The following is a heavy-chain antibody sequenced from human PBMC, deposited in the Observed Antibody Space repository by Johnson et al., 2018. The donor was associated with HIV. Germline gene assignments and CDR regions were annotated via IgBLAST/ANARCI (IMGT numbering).Heavy chain of an antibody. D-gene: IGHD1-26*01. CDR2: ISSSGTTK. V-gene: IGHV3-11*01. Sequence: VQLVESGGGLVKPGGSLRLSCAASGFTFKDYYMNWVRQTPGKGLEWVAHISSSGTTKYYADSVKGRFTISRDNAKNSLYLQINSLRAEDTALYCCARGSGSYYSNAFDIWGQGTMVTVSS. J-gene: IGHJ3*02. CDR1: GFTFKDYY. CDR3: ARGSGSYYSNAFDI.